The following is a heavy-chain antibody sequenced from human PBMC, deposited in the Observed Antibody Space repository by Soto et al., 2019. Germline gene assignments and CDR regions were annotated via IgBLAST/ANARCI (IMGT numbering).Heavy chain of an antibody. CDR3: ARDKQPGIAAAGPPNP. Sequence: GGSLRVSSAASAFSFSRCSMNWVSHAPRRGLEWVSSISSSSSYIYYADSVKGRFTISRDNAKNSLYLQMNSLRAEDTALYYCARDKQPGIAAAGPPNPWGQGTLVTVSS. J-gene: IGHJ5*02. CDR1: AFSFSRCS. D-gene: IGHD6-13*01. CDR2: ISSSSSYI. V-gene: IGHV3-21*01.